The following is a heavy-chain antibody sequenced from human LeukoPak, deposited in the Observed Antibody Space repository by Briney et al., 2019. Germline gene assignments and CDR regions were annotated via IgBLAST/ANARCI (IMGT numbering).Heavy chain of an antibody. V-gene: IGHV3-7*01. CDR2: IKQDGGEK. D-gene: IGHD1-14*01. CDR1: GFTFSNFW. Sequence: GGSLRLSCAASGFTFSNFWMSWVRQAPGKGLEWVANIKQDGGEKYYVDSVKGRFTISRDNAKNSVYLQMNNLRAADTAMYYCTKSGTTFDYWGLGTLVTVSS. J-gene: IGHJ4*02. CDR3: TKSGTTFDY.